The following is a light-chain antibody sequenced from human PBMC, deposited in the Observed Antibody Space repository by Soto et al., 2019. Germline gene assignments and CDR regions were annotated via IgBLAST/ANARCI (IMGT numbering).Light chain of an antibody. CDR1: QSVNINY. J-gene: IGKJ1*01. Sequence: EMVLTKSPGTLSLSPGERATLSCRASQSVNINYLAWYQQRPGQGPRLLMYGTSSRATGIPDRFSGSGYGTDFTLTISRLEPEDFAVYYCQQYDSSPRTFGQGTKVEI. CDR3: QQYDSSPRT. V-gene: IGKV3-20*01. CDR2: GTS.